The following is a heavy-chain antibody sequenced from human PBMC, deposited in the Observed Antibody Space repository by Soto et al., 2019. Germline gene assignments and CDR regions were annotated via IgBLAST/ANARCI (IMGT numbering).Heavy chain of an antibody. Sequence: EVQLVESGGDLVQRGGSLRLSCAASGFPFSSYWMHWVRHTPGKGLDWVARISGDGVTTYYADSVMGRFTVSRDNAKNTLSLQISGLRAEDTAVYYCAREYYGLLTGYYTDYWGQGTLVSVPS. CDR1: GFPFSSYW. CDR3: AREYYGLLTGYYTDY. CDR2: ISGDGVTT. D-gene: IGHD3-9*01. V-gene: IGHV3-74*01. J-gene: IGHJ4*02.